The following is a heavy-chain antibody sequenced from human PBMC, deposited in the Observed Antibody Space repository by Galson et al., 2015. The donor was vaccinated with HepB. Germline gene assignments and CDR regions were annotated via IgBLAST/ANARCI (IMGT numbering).Heavy chain of an antibody. D-gene: IGHD3-10*01. V-gene: IGHV3-23*01. CDR2: ISDSGGTT. Sequence: SLRLSCAASGFTFSSYAMSWVRQAPGKGLEWVSVISDSGGTTYYADSVKGRFTISRDNSKNTLYLQMNSLRAEDTAVYYCAKDRGEYGDLWGQGTLVTVSS. CDR1: GFTFSSYA. CDR3: AKDRGEYGDL. J-gene: IGHJ5*02.